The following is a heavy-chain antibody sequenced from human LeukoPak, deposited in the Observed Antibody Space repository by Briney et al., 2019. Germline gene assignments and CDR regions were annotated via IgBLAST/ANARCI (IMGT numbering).Heavy chain of an antibody. CDR2: IDYSGRT. D-gene: IGHD3-22*01. V-gene: IGHV4-39*07. CDR3: ARRIGYYDSSGYYPNWFDP. CDR1: GDSISSNNYY. J-gene: IGHJ5*02. Sequence: SETLSLTCSVSGDSISSNNYYWGWIRQPPGKGLEWIGSIDYSGRTFYNPSLKSRVTISVDTSKNQFSLNLNSVTAAVTAVYYCARRIGYYDSSGYYPNWFDPWGQGTLVTVSS.